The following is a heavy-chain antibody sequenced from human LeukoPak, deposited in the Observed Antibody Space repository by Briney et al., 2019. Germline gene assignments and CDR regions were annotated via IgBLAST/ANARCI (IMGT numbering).Heavy chain of an antibody. CDR3: ARETVHY. CDR2: IGRGYGIT. Sequence: PGGSLRLSCAASGFTFSNYEFNWVRQAPGKGLEWVSYIGRGYGITYYADSVKGRFTVSRDDAKNSVYLQMNSLRADDTALYYCARETVHYWGQGILVTVSP. J-gene: IGHJ4*02. V-gene: IGHV3-48*03. D-gene: IGHD4-17*01. CDR1: GFTFSNYE.